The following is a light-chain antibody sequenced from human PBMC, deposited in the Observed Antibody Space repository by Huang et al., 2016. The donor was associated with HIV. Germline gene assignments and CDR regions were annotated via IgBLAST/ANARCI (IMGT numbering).Light chain of an antibody. J-gene: IGKJ4*01. V-gene: IGKV2-28*01. CDR2: LGS. CDR1: QSLMYSNGYNY. CDR3: MQALQAPLT. Sequence: DIVMTQSPLSLPVTPGEPASISCRSSQSLMYSNGYNYLDWYVQKPGQSPQLLIYLGSYRASGVPDRFSGSGSGTDFTLKISTVEAEDVGVYYCMQALQAPLTFGGGTKVEI.